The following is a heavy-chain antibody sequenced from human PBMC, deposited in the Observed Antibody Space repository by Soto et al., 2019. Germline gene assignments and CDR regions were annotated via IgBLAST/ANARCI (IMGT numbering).Heavy chain of an antibody. D-gene: IGHD1-1*01. CDR3: ARGRYGDY. Sequence: QVHLVQSGAEVKKPGASVKVSCKASGYTFTSYGITWVRQAPGQGLESMGWISAHNGNTDYAQKLQGRVIVTRDTSASTAYMELRSLISDDTAVYYCARGRYGDYWGQGALVTDSP. CDR2: ISAHNGNT. J-gene: IGHJ4*02. V-gene: IGHV1-18*01. CDR1: GYTFTSYG.